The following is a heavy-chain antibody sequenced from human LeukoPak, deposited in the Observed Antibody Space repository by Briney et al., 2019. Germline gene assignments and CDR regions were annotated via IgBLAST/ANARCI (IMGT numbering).Heavy chain of an antibody. V-gene: IGHV4-30-2*01. CDR1: GGSISSGGYY. J-gene: IGHJ4*02. D-gene: IGHD3-16*01. CDR2: IYHSGST. Sequence: SETLSLTCTVSGGSISSGGYYWSWVRQPPGKGLEWIGYIYHSGSTYYNPSLKSRVTISVDRSKNQFSLKLSSVTAADTAVYYCARVGAYDYVWGSYGLFDYWGQGTLATVSS. CDR3: ARVGAYDYVWGSYGLFDY.